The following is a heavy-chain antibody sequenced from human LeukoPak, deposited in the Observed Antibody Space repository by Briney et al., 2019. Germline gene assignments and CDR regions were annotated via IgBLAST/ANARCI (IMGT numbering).Heavy chain of an antibody. Sequence: ASVKVSCKAPGYTITSYGISWVRQAPGQGLEWMGWISAYNGNTNYAQKLQGRVTMTTDTSTSTAYMELRSLRSDDTAVYYCARDTPSSIAALTIFDYWGQGTLVTVSS. D-gene: IGHD6-6*01. V-gene: IGHV1-18*01. J-gene: IGHJ4*02. CDR2: ISAYNGNT. CDR1: GYTITSYG. CDR3: ARDTPSSIAALTIFDY.